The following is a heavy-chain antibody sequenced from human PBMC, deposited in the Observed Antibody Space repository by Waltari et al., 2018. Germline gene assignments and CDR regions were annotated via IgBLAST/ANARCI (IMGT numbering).Heavy chain of an antibody. CDR3: ARQDYGDYGWFDP. CDR1: GGSISSYY. V-gene: IGHV4-59*01. J-gene: IGHJ5*02. CDR2: IYYSGST. Sequence: QVQLQESGPGLVKPSETLSLTCTVSGGSISSYYWSWIRQPPGKGLEWIGYIYYSGSTNYNPSRKSRVTISVDTSKNQFSLKLSSVTAADTAVYYCARQDYGDYGWFDPWGQGTLVTVSS. D-gene: IGHD4-17*01.